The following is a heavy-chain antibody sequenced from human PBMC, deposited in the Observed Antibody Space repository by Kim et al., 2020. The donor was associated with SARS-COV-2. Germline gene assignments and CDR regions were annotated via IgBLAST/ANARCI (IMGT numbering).Heavy chain of an antibody. Sequence: SETLSLTCTVSGDSISSENHYWDWVRQPPYKGLEWIAAIHYTGPTYYNPSLESRVSISLDTSENRFSLKLTSVTAADVAVYYCARRRKAEDYLDYWGQGTLVTVSS. CDR1: GDSISSENHY. J-gene: IGHJ4*02. CDR3: ARRRKAEDYLDY. V-gene: IGHV4-39*01. CDR2: IHYTGPT.